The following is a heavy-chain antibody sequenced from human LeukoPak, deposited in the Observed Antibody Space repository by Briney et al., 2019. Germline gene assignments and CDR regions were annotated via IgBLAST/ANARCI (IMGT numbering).Heavy chain of an antibody. CDR3: ARSKRYSGYDSRGDLDY. D-gene: IGHD5-12*01. CDR1: GYTFTSYG. V-gene: IGHV1-18*04. J-gene: IGHJ4*02. CDR2: ISAYNGNT. Sequence: ASVKVSCKASGYTFTSYGISWVRQAPGQGLEWMGWISAYNGNTNYAQKLQGRVTMTTDTSTSTAYMELRSLRSDDTAVYNCARSKRYSGYDSRGDLDYWGQGTLVTVSS.